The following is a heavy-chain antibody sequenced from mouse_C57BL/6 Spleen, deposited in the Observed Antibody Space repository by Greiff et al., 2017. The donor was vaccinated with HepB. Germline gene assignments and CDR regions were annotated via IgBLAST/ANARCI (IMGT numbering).Heavy chain of an antibody. J-gene: IGHJ2*01. D-gene: IGHD1-1*01. CDR2: IYPSDSET. V-gene: IGHV1-61*01. CDR1: GYTFTSYW. CDR3: ASPRYGSSHDFDY. Sequence: QVQLQQPGAELVRPGSSVKLSCKASGYTFTSYWMDWVKQRPGQGLEWIGNIYPSDSETHYNQKFKDKATLTVDKSSSTAYMQLSSLTSEDSAVYYCASPRYGSSHDFDYWGQGTTLTVSS.